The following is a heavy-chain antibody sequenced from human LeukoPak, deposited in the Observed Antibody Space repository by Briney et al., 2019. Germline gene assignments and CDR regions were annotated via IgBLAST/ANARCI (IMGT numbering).Heavy chain of an antibody. CDR1: GFTFTSSA. D-gene: IGHD1-26*01. CDR2: IVVGSGNT. J-gene: IGHJ4*02. CDR3: AAKVLSGKVGATIFDY. Sequence: GASVKVSCKASGFTFTSSAMQWGRRARGQRGEWIGWIVVGSGNTNYAQKFQERVTITRDMSTSTAYMELSSLRSEDTAVYYCAAKVLSGKVGATIFDYWGQGTLVTVSS. V-gene: IGHV1-58*02.